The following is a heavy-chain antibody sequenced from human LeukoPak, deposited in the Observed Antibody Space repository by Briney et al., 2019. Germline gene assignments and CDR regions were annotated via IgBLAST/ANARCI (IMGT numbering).Heavy chain of an antibody. V-gene: IGHV3-23*01. CDR3: VQEGPRGLAFDI. CDR2: ISGGGDST. J-gene: IGHJ3*02. CDR1: GFTFSSYA. Sequence: GGSLRLSCAASGFTFSSYAMSWVRQAPGKGLEWASVISGGGDSTYYADSVKGRFAISRDNSKNTLYLQMNSLRAEDTAVYYCVQEGPRGLAFDIWGQGTKVTVSS.